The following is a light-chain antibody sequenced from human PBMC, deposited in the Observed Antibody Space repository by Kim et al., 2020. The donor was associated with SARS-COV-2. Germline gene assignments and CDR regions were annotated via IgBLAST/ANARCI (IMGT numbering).Light chain of an antibody. CDR3: QVWDSSTAV. CDR1: NIGSKN. CDR2: RDS. Sequence: SVALGQTAGITCGGNNIGSKNVHWYQQKPGQAPVLVIYRDSNRPSGIPERFSGSNSGNTATLTISRAQAGDEADYYCQVWDSSTAVFGGGTQLTVL. V-gene: IGLV3-9*01. J-gene: IGLJ3*02.